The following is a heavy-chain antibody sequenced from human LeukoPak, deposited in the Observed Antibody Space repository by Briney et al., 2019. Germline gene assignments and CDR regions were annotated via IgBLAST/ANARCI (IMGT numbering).Heavy chain of an antibody. Sequence: GRSLRLSCAASGFTFRSYGMHWVCQAPGKGLEWVSSISSSSSYIYYADSVKGRFTISRDNAKNSLYLQMNSLRAEDTAVYYCARLRGIAAAPFDYWGQGTLVTVSS. D-gene: IGHD6-13*01. J-gene: IGHJ4*02. CDR2: ISSSSSYI. CDR1: GFTFRSYG. CDR3: ARLRGIAAAPFDY. V-gene: IGHV3-21*01.